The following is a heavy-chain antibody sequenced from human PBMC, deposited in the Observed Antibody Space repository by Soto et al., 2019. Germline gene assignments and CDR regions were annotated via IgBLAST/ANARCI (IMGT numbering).Heavy chain of an antibody. V-gene: IGHV3-13*01. J-gene: IGHJ5*02. D-gene: IGHD2-8*02. CDR3: ARRGSYWHGGGGWFDP. CDR2: IGTEHDA. Sequence: EVQLVESGGGLVQPGGSLRLSCAASGFTFSRSDMHWVRQATGKGLEWISAIGTEHDAYYPDSVKGRFTTSRDNAKNSFYLQMNSLRAEETAVNYCARRGSYWHGGGGWFDPWGQGTLVIVSS. CDR1: GFTFSRSD.